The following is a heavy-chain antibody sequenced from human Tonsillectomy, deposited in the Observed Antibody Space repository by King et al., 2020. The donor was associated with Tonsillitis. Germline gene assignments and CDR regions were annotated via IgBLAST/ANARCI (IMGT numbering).Heavy chain of an antibody. J-gene: IGHJ3*02. V-gene: IGHV3-33*08. CDR3: ARDFGHELPDAFDI. CDR1: GFTISSYS. Sequence: VQLVESGGGVVQPGRSLRLSCAASGFTISSYSMHWVRQAPGKGLEWAAVIWDDGNNKYYADSVKGRFTISRDNSKNTLYLQMNSLRAEDTAVYYCARDFGHELPDAFDIWGQGTMVTVSS. D-gene: IGHD1-26*01. CDR2: IWDDGNNK.